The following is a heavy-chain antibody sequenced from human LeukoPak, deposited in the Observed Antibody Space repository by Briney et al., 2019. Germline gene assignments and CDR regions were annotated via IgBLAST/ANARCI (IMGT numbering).Heavy chain of an antibody. CDR1: GFTFDDYA. CDR3: AKESYSSGWYPYYFDY. J-gene: IGHJ4*02. Sequence: GRSLRLSCAASGFTFDDYAMHWVRQAPGKGLEWVSGISWNSGSIGYADSVKGRFTISRDNAKNSLYLQMNSLRAGDTALYYCAKESYSSGWYPYYFDYWGQGTLVTVSS. CDR2: ISWNSGSI. V-gene: IGHV3-9*01. D-gene: IGHD6-19*01.